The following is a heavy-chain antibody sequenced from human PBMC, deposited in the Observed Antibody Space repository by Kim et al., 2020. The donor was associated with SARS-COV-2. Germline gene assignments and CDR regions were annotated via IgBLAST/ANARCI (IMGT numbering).Heavy chain of an antibody. V-gene: IGHV4-34*01. CDR2: INHSGST. CDR3: ARGTAITIFGVVYTQIGLGAFDI. Sequence: SETLSLTCAVYGGSFSGYYWSWIRQPPGKGLEWIGEINHSGSTNYNPSLKSRVTISVDTSKNQFSLKLSSVTAADTAVYYCARGTAITIFGVVYTQIGLGAFDIWGQGTMVTVSS. D-gene: IGHD3-3*01. CDR1: GGSFSGYY. J-gene: IGHJ3*02.